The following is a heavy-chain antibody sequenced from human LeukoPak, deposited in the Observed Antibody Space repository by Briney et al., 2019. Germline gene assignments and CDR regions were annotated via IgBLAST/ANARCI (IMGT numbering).Heavy chain of an antibody. CDR3: ARATGDYDFWSGYYTNFDY. D-gene: IGHD3-3*01. J-gene: IGHJ4*02. V-gene: IGHV1-69*04. CDR2: IIPILGIA. Sequence: GASVKVSCKASGGTFSSYAISWVRQAPGQGLEWMGRIIPILGIANYAQKFQGRVTITADKFTSTAYMELSSLRSEDTAVYYCARATGDYDFWSGYYTNFDYWGQGTLVTVSS. CDR1: GGTFSSYA.